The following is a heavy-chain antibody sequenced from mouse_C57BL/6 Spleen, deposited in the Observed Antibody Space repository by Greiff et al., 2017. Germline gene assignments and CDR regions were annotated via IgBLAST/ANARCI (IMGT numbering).Heavy chain of an antibody. J-gene: IGHJ2*01. D-gene: IGHD2-3*01. Sequence: VKVVESGPGLVQPSQSLSITCTVSGFSLTSYGVHWVRQSPGKGLEWLGVIWSGGSTDYNAAFISRLSISKDNSKSQVFFKMNSLQADDTAIYYCARNGYYDYDYWGQGTTLTVSS. CDR2: IWSGGST. CDR1: GFSLTSYG. V-gene: IGHV2-2*01. CDR3: ARNGYYDYDY.